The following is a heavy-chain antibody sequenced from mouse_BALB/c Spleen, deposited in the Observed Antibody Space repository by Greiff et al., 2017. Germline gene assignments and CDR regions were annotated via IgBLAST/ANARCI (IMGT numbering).Heavy chain of an antibody. CDR3: ARTGGYDPFAY. Sequence: VKLMESGAELVRPGTSVKISCKASGYTFTNYWLGWVKQRPGHGLEWIGDIYPGGGYTNYNEKFKGKATLTADTSSSTAYMQLSSLTSEDSAVYFCARTGGYDPFAYWGQGTLVTVSA. CDR1: GYTFTNYW. D-gene: IGHD2-2*01. J-gene: IGHJ3*01. CDR2: IYPGGGYT. V-gene: IGHV1-63*02.